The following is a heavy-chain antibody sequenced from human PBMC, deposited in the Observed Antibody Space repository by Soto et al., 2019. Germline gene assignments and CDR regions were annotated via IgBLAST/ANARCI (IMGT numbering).Heavy chain of an antibody. CDR3: ARQNYGDYDAFDI. J-gene: IGHJ3*02. CDR1: GFTFSSYG. V-gene: IGHV3-30*03. Sequence: GGSVRLSCAASGFTFSSYGMHWVRQAPGKGLEWVAVISYDGSNKYYADSVKGRFTISRDNSKNTLYLQMNSLRAEDTAVYYCARQNYGDYDAFDIWGQGTMVTVSS. CDR2: ISYDGSNK. D-gene: IGHD4-17*01.